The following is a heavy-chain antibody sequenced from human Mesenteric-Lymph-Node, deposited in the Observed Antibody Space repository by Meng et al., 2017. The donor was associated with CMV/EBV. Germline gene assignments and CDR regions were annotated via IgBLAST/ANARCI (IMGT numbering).Heavy chain of an antibody. D-gene: IGHD6-19*01. V-gene: IGHV4-34*01. Sequence: SETLSLTCAVYGGSFSGYYWSWICQPPGKGLEWIGEINHSGSTNYNPSLKSRVTISVDTSKNQFSLKLSSVTAADTAVYYCASQWLAPSEYYFDYWGQGTLVTVSS. CDR2: INHSGST. CDR3: ASQWLAPSEYYFDY. J-gene: IGHJ4*02. CDR1: GGSFSGYY.